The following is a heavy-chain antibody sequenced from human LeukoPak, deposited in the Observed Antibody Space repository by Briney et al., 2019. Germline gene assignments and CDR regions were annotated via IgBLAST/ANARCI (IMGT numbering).Heavy chain of an antibody. J-gene: IGHJ4*02. V-gene: IGHV3-48*01. CDR3: ARGRQYSSGWYYFDL. D-gene: IGHD6-19*01. Sequence: GGSLRLSCEASGFTFSSYSMNWVRQAPGKVLEWISYISTSTTTIYYANSVKGRFTISRDNSKNTLYLQMNSLRAEDTAVYSCARGRQYSSGWYYFDLWGQGTLVTVSS. CDR2: ISTSTTTI. CDR1: GFTFSSYS.